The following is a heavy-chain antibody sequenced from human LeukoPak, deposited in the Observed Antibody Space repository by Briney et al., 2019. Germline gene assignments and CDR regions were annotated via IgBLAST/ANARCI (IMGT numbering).Heavy chain of an antibody. CDR1: GFTFSSYS. D-gene: IGHD1-1*01. CDR3: AKDSGTTSLHFDY. J-gene: IGHJ4*02. Sequence: GGSLRLSCAASGFTFSSYSMNWVRQAPGKGLEWVSAISGSGGSTYYADSVKGRFTISRDNSKNTLYLQMNSLRAEDTAVYYCAKDSGTTSLHFDYWGQGTLVTVSS. CDR2: ISGSGGST. V-gene: IGHV3-23*01.